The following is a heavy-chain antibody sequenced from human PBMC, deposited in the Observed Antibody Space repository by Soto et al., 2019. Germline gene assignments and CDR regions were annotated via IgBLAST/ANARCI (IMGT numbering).Heavy chain of an antibody. CDR3: AHMRVRGVMVGYGMDV. D-gene: IGHD3-10*01. Sequence: SGPTLVNPTQTLTLTCTFSGFSLSTSGVGVGWIRQPPGEALEWLALIYWNDDKRYSPSLKSRLTITKDTSKNQVVLTMTNMDPVDTATYYCAHMRVRGVMVGYGMDVCGQGPTVTVSS. CDR1: GFSLSTSGVG. J-gene: IGHJ6*02. V-gene: IGHV2-5*01. CDR2: IYWNDDK.